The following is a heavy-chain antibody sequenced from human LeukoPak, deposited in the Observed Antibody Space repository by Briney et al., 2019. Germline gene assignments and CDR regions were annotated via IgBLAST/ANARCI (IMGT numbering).Heavy chain of an antibody. CDR3: ARITMIGSGAFDI. V-gene: IGHV4-4*07. CDR1: AGSISSYY. Sequence: PSETLSLTYTVSAGSISSYYWSWIQQPTGKGQEWLGRIYTSGSTNYKPSRKSRVTMSVDTSKNQFSLKLSSVTAADTAVYYCARITMIGSGAFDIWGQGTMVTVSS. CDR2: IYTSGST. J-gene: IGHJ3*02. D-gene: IGHD3-22*01.